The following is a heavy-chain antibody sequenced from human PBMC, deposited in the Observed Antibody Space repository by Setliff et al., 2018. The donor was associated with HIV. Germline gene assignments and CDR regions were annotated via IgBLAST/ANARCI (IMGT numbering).Heavy chain of an antibody. Sequence: KPSETLSLTCTVSGGSISSYFWSWIRQPPGKGLEWIGYIYYNGNTNYNPSLKSRVTISVDTSKNQFSLKLSSVTAADTAVYYCARGHRLLFYESSGYYGYWGQGTLVTVSS. D-gene: IGHD3-22*01. CDR1: GGSISSYF. CDR3: ARGHRLLFYESSGYYGY. V-gene: IGHV4-59*12. CDR2: IYYNGNT. J-gene: IGHJ4*02.